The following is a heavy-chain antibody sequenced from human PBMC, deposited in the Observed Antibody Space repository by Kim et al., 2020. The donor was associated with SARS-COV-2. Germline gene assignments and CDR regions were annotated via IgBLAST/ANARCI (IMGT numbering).Heavy chain of an antibody. J-gene: IGHJ4*02. D-gene: IGHD2-15*01. CDR3: ARDSGAYCSGGSCFTRGFFDY. V-gene: IGHV3-30*07. Sequence: FTISRDNSKNTLYLQMNSLRAEDTAVYYCARDSGAYCSGGSCFTRGFFDYWGQGTLVTVSS.